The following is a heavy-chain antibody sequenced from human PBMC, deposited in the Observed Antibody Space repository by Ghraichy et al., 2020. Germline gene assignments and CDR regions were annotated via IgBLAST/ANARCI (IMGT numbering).Heavy chain of an antibody. CDR3: ARGRGDGYNLDY. D-gene: IGHD5-24*01. CDR1: GFPFSDYD. CDR2: IGTPSDT. Sequence: GGSLRLSCAASGFPFSDYDLHWVRQATGKSLEWVSTIGTPSDTYYSDSVKGRFTISRENAKNSFYLQMNSLRVGDTAVYYCARGRGDGYNLDYWGQGSLVTVSS. J-gene: IGHJ4*02. V-gene: IGHV3-13*01.